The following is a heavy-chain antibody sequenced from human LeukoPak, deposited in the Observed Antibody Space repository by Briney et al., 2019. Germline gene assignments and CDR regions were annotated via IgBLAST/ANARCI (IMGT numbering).Heavy chain of an antibody. Sequence: GASVKVSCKASGGTFSSYAISWVQQAPGQGLEWMGGIIPIFGTANYAQKFQGRVTITTDESTSTAYMELSSLRSEDTAVYYCARGGPQDCSSTSCYRAFSYWGQGTLVTVSS. CDR1: GGTFSSYA. D-gene: IGHD2-2*01. CDR2: IIPIFGTA. CDR3: ARGGPQDCSSTSCYRAFSY. J-gene: IGHJ4*02. V-gene: IGHV1-69*05.